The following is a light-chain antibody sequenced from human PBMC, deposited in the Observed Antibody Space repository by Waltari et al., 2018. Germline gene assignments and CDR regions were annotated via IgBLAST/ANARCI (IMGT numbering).Light chain of an antibody. V-gene: IGKV3-20*01. CDR3: QQYGSSPRGT. J-gene: IGKJ1*01. CDR2: GAS. Sequence: EIVLTQSPGTLSLSPGERATRSCRASQSVSSSYLAWYQQKPGQAPRLLIYGASSRATGIPDRFSGSGSGTDFTLTISRLEPEDFAVYYCQQYGSSPRGTFGQGTKVEIK. CDR1: QSVSSSY.